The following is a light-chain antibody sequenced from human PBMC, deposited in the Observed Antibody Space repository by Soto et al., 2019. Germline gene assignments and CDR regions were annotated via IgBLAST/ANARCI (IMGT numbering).Light chain of an antibody. J-gene: IGKJ2*01. CDR1: QSLLHSNGYNY. CDR2: LGS. Sequence: DILMTQSPLSLPVTPGEPASISCRSSQSLLHSNGYNYLDWYLQKPGQSPQLLIYLGSNRASGVPDRFSGSGSGTDFTLNISRVEAEDVGVYYCMQALQTPDTFGQGTKLEIK. V-gene: IGKV2-28*01. CDR3: MQALQTPDT.